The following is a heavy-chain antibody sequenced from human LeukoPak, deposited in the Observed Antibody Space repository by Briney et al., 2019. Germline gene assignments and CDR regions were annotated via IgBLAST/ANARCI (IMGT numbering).Heavy chain of an antibody. CDR2: SNPNSGGT. J-gene: IGHJ5*02. CDR1: GYTFSGYY. Sequence: GASVNVSCKASGYTFSGYYMHWVGPAPGQGLEWMGWSNPNSGGTNYAQKLEGRVTMARAPSISTAYMELSRLRSADTAVYYCARESSSSWSYSSRANWFDPWGQGNLVTVSS. CDR3: ARESSSSWSYSSRANWFDP. D-gene: IGHD6-13*01. V-gene: IGHV1-2*02.